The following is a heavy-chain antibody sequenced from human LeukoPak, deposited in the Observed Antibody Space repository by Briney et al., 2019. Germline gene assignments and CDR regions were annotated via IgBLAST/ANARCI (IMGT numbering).Heavy chain of an antibody. D-gene: IGHD5-18*01. J-gene: IGHJ4*02. CDR2: MSSSIYI. Sequence: PGGSLRLSCAASGFTFSSYTMNWVRQAPGKGLEWVSSMSSSIYIYYADSVKGRFTISRDNAKNSLYLQMNSLRAEATAVYYCARDVGDKRGYGYGYAFDYWGQGALVTVSS. CDR1: GFTFSSYT. V-gene: IGHV3-21*01. CDR3: ARDVGDKRGYGYGYAFDY.